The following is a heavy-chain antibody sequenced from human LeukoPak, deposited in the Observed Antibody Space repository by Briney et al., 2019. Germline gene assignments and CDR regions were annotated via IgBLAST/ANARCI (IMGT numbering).Heavy chain of an antibody. D-gene: IGHD2-15*01. Sequence: GGSLRLSCAASGFTFSSYSMSWVRQAPGKGLEWVSSISSSSSYIYYADSVKGRFTISRDNAKNSLYLQMNSLRAEDTAVYYCAREQVAATPSFFDYWGQGTLVTVSS. V-gene: IGHV3-21*01. J-gene: IGHJ4*02. CDR2: ISSSSSYI. CDR1: GFTFSSYS. CDR3: AREQVAATPSFFDY.